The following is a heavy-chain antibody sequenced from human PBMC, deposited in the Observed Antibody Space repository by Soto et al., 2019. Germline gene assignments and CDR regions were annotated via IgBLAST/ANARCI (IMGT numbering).Heavy chain of an antibody. CDR2: TRNKANSYTT. CDR1: GFTFSDHY. CDR3: ARHPTVTEYYFDY. V-gene: IGHV3-72*01. Sequence: PGGSLRLSCAASGFTFSDHYMDWVRQAPGKGLEWVGRTRNKANSYTTEYAASGKGRFTISRDDSKNSLYLQMNSLKTEDTAVYYCARHPTVTEYYFDYWGQGTLVTVSS. J-gene: IGHJ4*02. D-gene: IGHD4-17*01.